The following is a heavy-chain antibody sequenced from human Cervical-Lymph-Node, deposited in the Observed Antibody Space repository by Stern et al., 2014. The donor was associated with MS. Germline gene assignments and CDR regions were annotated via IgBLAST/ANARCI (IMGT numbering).Heavy chain of an antibody. J-gene: IGHJ6*02. D-gene: IGHD4-17*01. V-gene: IGHV1-69*01. CDR2: IIPIFGTP. Sequence: QVQLAQSGAEVMKPGSSVKVSCKASGGTFSSQAINWVRQAPGPGLEWVGGIIPIFGTPNYAQKVQDRVTITADESTSTAYMDLSSLRAEDTAVYYCATPSTVTVGGMDVWGQGTTVTVSS. CDR3: ATPSTVTVGGMDV. CDR1: GGTFSSQA.